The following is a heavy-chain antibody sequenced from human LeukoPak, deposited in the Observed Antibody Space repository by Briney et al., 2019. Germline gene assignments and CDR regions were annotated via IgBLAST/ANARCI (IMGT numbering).Heavy chain of an antibody. CDR3: VRISSTWYGDY. J-gene: IGHJ4*02. Sequence: GESLQISFKGSGYTFASYLIGWVRPMPGKGLEWMGIIYPGDSDTRYSPSFQGQVTISADKSISTAYLQWSSLKASDTAMYYCVRISSTWYGDYWGQGTLVTVSS. CDR1: GYTFASYL. V-gene: IGHV5-51*01. CDR2: IYPGDSDT. D-gene: IGHD6-13*01.